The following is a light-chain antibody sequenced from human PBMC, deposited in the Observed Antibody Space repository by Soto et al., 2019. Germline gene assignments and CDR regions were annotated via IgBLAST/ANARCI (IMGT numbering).Light chain of an antibody. CDR3: SSYTCSSTLEE. Sequence: QSALTQPASVSGSPGQSITISCTGTSSDVGGYNYVSWYQQHPGKAPKLMIYDVSNRPSGVSNRFSGSKSGNTASLTISGLQAEDEADYYCSSYTCSSTLEEFGGGTKLTVL. V-gene: IGLV2-14*01. CDR2: DVS. CDR1: SSDVGGYNY. J-gene: IGLJ3*02.